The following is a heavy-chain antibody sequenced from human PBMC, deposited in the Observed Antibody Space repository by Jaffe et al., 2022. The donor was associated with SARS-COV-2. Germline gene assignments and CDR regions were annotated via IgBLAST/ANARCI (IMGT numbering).Heavy chain of an antibody. CDR2: IYSGGRT. V-gene: IGHV3-53*01. CDR3: AGSYSSGTIGAY. D-gene: IGHD3-22*01. CDR1: GFTVSSNY. Sequence: EVQLVESGGGLIQPGGSLRLSCATSGFTVSSNYMSWVRQAPGKGLEWVSSIYSGGRTFYADSVKGRFTISRDNSKNTVYLQMDSLRAEDTAMYYCAGSYSSGTIGAYWGQGTLVTVSS. J-gene: IGHJ4*02.